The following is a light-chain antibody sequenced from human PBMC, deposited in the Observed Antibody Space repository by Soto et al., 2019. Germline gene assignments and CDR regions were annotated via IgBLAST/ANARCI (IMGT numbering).Light chain of an antibody. CDR2: EVS. CDR3: SSYAGSNNLYV. CDR1: SSDVGGYNY. Sequence: QSALTQPPSASGSPGQSVTSSCTGTSSDVGGYNYVSWYQQHPGKAPKLMIYEVSKRPSGVPDRFSGSKSGNTASLTVSGLQAEDEADYYCSSYAGSNNLYVFGTGTKVTVL. V-gene: IGLV2-8*01. J-gene: IGLJ1*01.